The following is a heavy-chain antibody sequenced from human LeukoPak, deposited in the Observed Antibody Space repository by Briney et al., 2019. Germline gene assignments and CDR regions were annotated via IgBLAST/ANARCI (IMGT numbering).Heavy chain of an antibody. V-gene: IGHV4-30-2*01. D-gene: IGHD4-17*01. J-gene: IGHJ4*02. Sequence: SETLSLTCAVSGGSISSGGYSWSWIRQPPGKGLEWIGYIYHSGSTYYNPSLKSRVTISVDRSKDQFSLKLSSVTAADTAVYYCARRAPYGDYEVFDYWGQGTLVTVSS. CDR3: ARRAPYGDYEVFDY. CDR2: IYHSGST. CDR1: GGSISSGGYS.